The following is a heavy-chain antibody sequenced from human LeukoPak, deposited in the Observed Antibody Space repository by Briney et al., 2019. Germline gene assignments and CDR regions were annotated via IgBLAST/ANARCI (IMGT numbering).Heavy chain of an antibody. J-gene: IGHJ4*02. V-gene: IGHV4-31*03. CDR3: ARQGGGPMVRGVINIDY. CDR1: GGSISSGGYY. CDR2: IYYSGST. D-gene: IGHD3-10*01. Sequence: SETLSLTCTVSGGSISSGGYYWSWIRQHPGKGLGWIGYIYYSGSTYYNPSLKSRVTISVDTSKNQFSLKLSSVTAADTAVYYCARQGGGPMVRGVINIDYWGQGTLVTVSS.